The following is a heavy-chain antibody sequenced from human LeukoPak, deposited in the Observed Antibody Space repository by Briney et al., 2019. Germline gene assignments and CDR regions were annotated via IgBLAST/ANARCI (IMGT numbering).Heavy chain of an antibody. D-gene: IGHD2-15*01. CDR1: GFTFGDYL. CDR3: ARDGGLHTNFDY. J-gene: IGHJ4*02. Sequence: KSGGSLRLSCTASGFTFGDYLMSWFRQAPGKGLEWIGFISGGTTEYAASVKGRFTISRDDSTSIAYLQMNSLTTEDTAVYYCARDGGLHTNFDYWGQGTLVTVSS. CDR2: ISGGTT. V-gene: IGHV3-49*05.